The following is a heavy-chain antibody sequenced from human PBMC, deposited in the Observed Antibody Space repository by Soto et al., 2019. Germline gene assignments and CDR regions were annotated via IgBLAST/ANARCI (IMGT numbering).Heavy chain of an antibody. CDR3: AKIEMGWFAH. CDR1: GFSFFSYA. V-gene: IGHV3-23*01. D-gene: IGHD2-8*01. J-gene: IGHJ5*02. CDR2: ISGSGGHT. Sequence: GSLRLSCTGSGFSFFSYAMSWVRQAPGKGLEWVSTISGSGGHTYYADSVKGRFVVSRDNDKNTVYLHMSSLTGEDTAVYFCAKIEMGWFAHWGQGTQVTVYS.